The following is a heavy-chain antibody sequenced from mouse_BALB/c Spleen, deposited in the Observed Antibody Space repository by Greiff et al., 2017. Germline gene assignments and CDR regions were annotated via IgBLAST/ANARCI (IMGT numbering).Heavy chain of an antibody. J-gene: IGHJ4*01. Sequence: EVKLMESGPGLVKPSQSLSLTCTVTGYSITSDYAWNWIRQFPGNKLEWMGYISYSGSTSYNPSLKSRISITRDTSKNQFFLQLNSVTTEDTATYYCARDHFMDYWGQGTSVTVSS. CDR3: ARDHFMDY. V-gene: IGHV3-2*02. CDR2: ISYSGST. CDR1: GYSITSDYA.